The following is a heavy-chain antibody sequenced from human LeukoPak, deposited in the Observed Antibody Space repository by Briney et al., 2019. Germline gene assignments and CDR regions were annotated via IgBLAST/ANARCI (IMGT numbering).Heavy chain of an antibody. CDR2: IWYDGTNK. CDR3: ARATVTRWFDP. CDR1: GYTFTDYY. J-gene: IGHJ5*02. V-gene: IGHV3-33*01. D-gene: IGHD4-17*01. Sequence: SCKASGYTFTDYYMHWVRQAPGKGLEWVAVIWYDGTNKYYADSVKGRFTISRDNSKNTLYLQMNSLRAENTAVYYCARATVTRWFDPWGQGTLVTVSS.